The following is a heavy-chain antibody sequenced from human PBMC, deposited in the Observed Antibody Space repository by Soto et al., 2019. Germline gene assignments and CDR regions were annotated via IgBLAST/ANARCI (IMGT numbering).Heavy chain of an antibody. V-gene: IGHV3-23*01. CDR1: GFTFSSYA. CDR2: ISGSGGST. J-gene: IGHJ4*02. CDR3: ARGSYDSVYYFDY. Sequence: GGSLRLSCAASGFTFSSYAMSWVRQAPGKGLEWVSAISGSGGSTYYADSVKGRFTISRDNSKNTLYLQMNSLRAEDTAVYYCARGSYDSVYYFDYWGQGTLVTVSS. D-gene: IGHD3-10*01.